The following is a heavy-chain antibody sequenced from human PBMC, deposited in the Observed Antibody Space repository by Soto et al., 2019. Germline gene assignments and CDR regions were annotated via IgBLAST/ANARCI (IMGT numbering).Heavy chain of an antibody. CDR2: TYYSAGT. CDR1: GGSVSSSSYY. D-gene: IGHD6-13*01. CDR3: ARHASRGYSSSWYFED. Sequence: SETLSLTCNVSGGSVSSSSYYWGWICQAPGKGLEWIVSTYYSAGTYYNPSLKSRITTSMDASKNQFSLTVTSVTAADTAIYYCARHASRGYSSSWYFEDWGQGTPVTVSS. V-gene: IGHV4-39*01. J-gene: IGHJ4*02.